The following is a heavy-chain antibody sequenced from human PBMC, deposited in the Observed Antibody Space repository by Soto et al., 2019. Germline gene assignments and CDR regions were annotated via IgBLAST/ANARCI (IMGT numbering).Heavy chain of an antibody. Sequence: PGGSLRLSCAASGFTFSSYGMHWVRQAPGKGLEWVAVIWYDGSSKYYADSVKGRFTISRDNSKNTLYLQMNSQRAEDTAVYYCAKALGYCSSTSCYRAWDYYMDVWGKGTTVTVSS. CDR2: IWYDGSSK. V-gene: IGHV3-33*06. D-gene: IGHD2-2*02. J-gene: IGHJ6*03. CDR1: GFTFSSYG. CDR3: AKALGYCSSTSCYRAWDYYMDV.